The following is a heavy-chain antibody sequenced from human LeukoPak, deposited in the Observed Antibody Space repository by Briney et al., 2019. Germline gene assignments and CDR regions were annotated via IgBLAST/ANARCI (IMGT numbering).Heavy chain of an antibody. Sequence: GGSLRLSCAASGFTGSNNYFGWVRQAPGKGLEWVSVIYIDRTYFAESVKGRFTISRHNSKNTLYLQMNSLRVEDTAVYYCARELRYRDPDTVLDIWGQGTLVTVS. CDR2: IYIDRT. CDR1: GFTGSNNY. V-gene: IGHV3-53*04. CDR3: ARELRYRDPDTVLDI. D-gene: IGHD4-17*01. J-gene: IGHJ4*02.